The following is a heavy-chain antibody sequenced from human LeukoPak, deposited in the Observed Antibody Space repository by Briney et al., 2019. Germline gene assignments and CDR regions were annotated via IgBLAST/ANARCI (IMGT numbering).Heavy chain of an antibody. CDR3: ASGWSVAPAGFDP. J-gene: IGHJ5*02. CDR2: IYHSGST. V-gene: IGHV4-4*02. D-gene: IGHD2-2*01. Sequence: PSETLSLTCAVSGGSFSSSNWWSWVRQPPGKGLEWLGEIYHSGSTNYNPSLKCRVTISVDKSKNQFSLKLSSVTAGDTAVYYCASGWSVAPAGFDPWGQRTLVTVSS. CDR1: GGSFSSSNW.